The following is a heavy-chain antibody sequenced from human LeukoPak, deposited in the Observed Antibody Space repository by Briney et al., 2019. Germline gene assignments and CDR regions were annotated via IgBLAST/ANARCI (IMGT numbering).Heavy chain of an antibody. CDR3: ATDLLGCSGGSCYSGL. D-gene: IGHD2-15*01. J-gene: IGHJ4*02. CDR1: GYTLTELS. V-gene: IGHV1-24*01. Sequence: ASVKVSCKVSGYTLTELSVHWVRQAPGKGLEWMGGFDPEDGETIYAQKFQGRVTMTEDTSADTAYMELSSLRSEDTAVYYCATDLLGCSGGSCYSGLWGQGTLVTVSS. CDR2: FDPEDGET.